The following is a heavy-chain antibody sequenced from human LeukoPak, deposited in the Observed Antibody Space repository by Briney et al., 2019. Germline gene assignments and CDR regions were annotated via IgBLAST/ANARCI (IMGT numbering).Heavy chain of an antibody. CDR1: GYTFTSYD. Sequence: ASVKVSCKASGYTFTSYDIHWVRQATGQGLDWVGWMHPNSGNTAYTQRFQGRVTFSSNTSISTAYMELDSLRSDDTAVYFCARSSGWKYYVDYWGQGTLVTVSS. J-gene: IGHJ4*02. D-gene: IGHD6-19*01. V-gene: IGHV1-8*03. CDR3: ARSSGWKYYVDY. CDR2: MHPNSGNT.